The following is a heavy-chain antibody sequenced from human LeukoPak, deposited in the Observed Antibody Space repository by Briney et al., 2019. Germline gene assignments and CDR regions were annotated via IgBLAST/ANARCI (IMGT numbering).Heavy chain of an antibody. D-gene: IGHD3-22*01. CDR3: ARSPYYYDSSGLVDY. CDR1: GFTFSSYW. J-gene: IGHJ4*02. Sequence: GGSLRLSCAASGFTFSSYWMSWVRQAPGKGLEWVANIKHDGSEKKFVDSVKGRFTISRDNAKNSLYLQMNSLRAEDTAVYYCARSPYYYDSSGLVDYWGQGTLVTVSS. V-gene: IGHV3-7*01. CDR2: IKHDGSEK.